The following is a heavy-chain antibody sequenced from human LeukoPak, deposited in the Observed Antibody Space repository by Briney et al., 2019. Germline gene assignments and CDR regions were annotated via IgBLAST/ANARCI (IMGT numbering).Heavy chain of an antibody. CDR3: ARNNWNYNWFDP. D-gene: IGHD1-1*01. V-gene: IGHV3-30*02. Sequence: GGSLRLSCAASGFTFSNSDINWVRQAPGRGLEWVAFIRHDGSAKNYADSVKGRFTISGDNSKSTLYLQMNSLRREDTAVYYCARNNWNYNWFDPWGQGTLVTVSS. J-gene: IGHJ5*02. CDR2: IRHDGSAK. CDR1: GFTFSNSD.